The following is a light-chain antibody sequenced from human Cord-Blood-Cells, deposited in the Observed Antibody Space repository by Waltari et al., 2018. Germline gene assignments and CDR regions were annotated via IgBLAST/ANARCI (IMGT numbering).Light chain of an antibody. CDR2: AAS. CDR1: QSISSY. J-gene: IGKJ4*01. Sequence: DIQMTQSPSSLSASVGDRVTITCRASQSISSYLNWYQQKPGKAPKLLIYAASSLQSGVAARFSGSGSGTDFTLTISSLQPEDFATYYCQQSDSTLTFGGGTKVEIK. V-gene: IGKV1-39*01. CDR3: QQSDSTLT.